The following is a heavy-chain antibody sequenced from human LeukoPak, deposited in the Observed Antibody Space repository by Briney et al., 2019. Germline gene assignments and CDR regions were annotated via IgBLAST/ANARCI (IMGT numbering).Heavy chain of an antibody. Sequence: GGSLRLSCAATGFTFSHYAMRWVRQAPGKGLEWVAVISYDGTNKYYADSVKGRFTISRDNSKNTLYLQMNSLRAEDTAVYYCARARNGTLKYWGQGTLGTVSS. CDR3: ARARNGTLKY. D-gene: IGHD1-26*01. V-gene: IGHV3-30*01. J-gene: IGHJ4*02. CDR2: ISYDGTNK. CDR1: GFTFSHYA.